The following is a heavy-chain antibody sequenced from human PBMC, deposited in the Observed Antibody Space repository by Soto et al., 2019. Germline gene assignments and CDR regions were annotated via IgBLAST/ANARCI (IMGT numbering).Heavy chain of an antibody. CDR1: GGTFSSYA. CDR2: IIPIFGTA. D-gene: IGHD2-2*02. V-gene: IGHV1-69*06. Sequence: QVQLVQSGAEVKKPGSSVKVSCKASGGTFSSYAISWVRQAPGQGLEWMGGIIPIFGTANYAQKFQGRVTIPADKSQSTAYMELSSLRSEDTAVYYCARSRYCSSTSCYTRWYFDLWGRGTLVTVSS. J-gene: IGHJ2*01. CDR3: ARSRYCSSTSCYTRWYFDL.